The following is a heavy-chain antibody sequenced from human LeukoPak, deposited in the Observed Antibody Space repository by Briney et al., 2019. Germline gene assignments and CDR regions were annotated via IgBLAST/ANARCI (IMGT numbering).Heavy chain of an antibody. Sequence: GGSLRLSCVVSGFTLSSFGMNWVRQAPGKGLEWVSCISDNGNYMHYRDSVRGRFTISRDNAKNSLYLQVNSLRAEDTAVYYCAKGMAGAPTFDYWGQGTLVTVSS. D-gene: IGHD1-26*01. J-gene: IGHJ4*02. CDR1: GFTLSSFG. CDR3: AKGMAGAPTFDY. V-gene: IGHV3-21*06. CDR2: ISDNGNYM.